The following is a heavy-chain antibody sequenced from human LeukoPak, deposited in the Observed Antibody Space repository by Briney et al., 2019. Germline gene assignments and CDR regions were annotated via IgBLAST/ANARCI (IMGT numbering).Heavy chain of an antibody. D-gene: IGHD4-23*01. J-gene: IGHJ4*02. CDR1: GYTFTSYD. CDR2: MNPNSGNT. CDR3: ARDPPSDYGGNPGWYFDY. V-gene: IGHV1-8*01. Sequence: ASVKVSCKASGYTFTSYDISWVRQATGQGLEWMGWMNPNSGNTGYAQKFQGRVTMTRNTSISTAYMELSSLRSEDTAVYYCARDPPSDYGGNPGWYFDYWGQGTLVTVSS.